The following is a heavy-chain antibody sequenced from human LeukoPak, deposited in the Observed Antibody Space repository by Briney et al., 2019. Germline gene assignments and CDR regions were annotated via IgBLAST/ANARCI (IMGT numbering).Heavy chain of an antibody. CDR1: GYTLTELS. Sequence: GASVKVSCKVSGYTLTELSMHWVRQAPGKGLEWMGGFDPEDGETIYAQKFQGRVTMTEDTSTDTAYMELSSLRSEDTAVYYCATDQNYCSSTSCYKRIDPWGQGTLVTVPS. D-gene: IGHD2-2*02. V-gene: IGHV1-24*01. CDR3: ATDQNYCSSTSCYKRIDP. J-gene: IGHJ5*02. CDR2: FDPEDGET.